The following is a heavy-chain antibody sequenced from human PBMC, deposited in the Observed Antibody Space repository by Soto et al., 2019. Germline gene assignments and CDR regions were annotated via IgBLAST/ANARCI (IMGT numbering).Heavy chain of an antibody. CDR3: ARDSRWPILNFDN. Sequence: GGSLRLSCAASDFDFSSYGIQWVRQAPGKGLEWVAASSYDGRETFYADSAKGRFTVSKEMSKNTAFLQMNALRHEDTAVYFCARDSRWPILNFDNWGQGTPVTVSS. CDR1: DFDFSSYG. D-gene: IGHD2-15*01. V-gene: IGHV3-30*03. J-gene: IGHJ4*02. CDR2: SSYDGRET.